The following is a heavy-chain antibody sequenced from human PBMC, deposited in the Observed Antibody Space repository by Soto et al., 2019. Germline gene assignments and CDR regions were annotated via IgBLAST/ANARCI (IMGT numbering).Heavy chain of an antibody. V-gene: IGHV1-2*02. CDR1: GYTFSDYY. J-gene: IGHJ4*02. CDR3: AREPATAKPEGVDF. D-gene: IGHD1-1*01. CDR2: VNPNSGGT. Sequence: ASVKVSCKASGYTFSDYYIHWVRQAPGQGLEWMGWVNPNSGGTKYAPKFQGGVTMTRDTSITTAYMELSRLRSGDTAVYYCAREPATAKPEGVDFWGQGTLVTVSS.